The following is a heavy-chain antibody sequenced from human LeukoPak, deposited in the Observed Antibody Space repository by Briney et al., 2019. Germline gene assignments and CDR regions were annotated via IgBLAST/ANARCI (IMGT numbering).Heavy chain of an antibody. Sequence: PGRSLRLSCAASGFTFNSYAMNWVRQAPGKGLEWVSYISSASITIHYADSVKGRFTISRDNAKNSLYLQMNSLRAEDTAVYYCAWRRDGYNWGHYFDYWGQGTLVTVSS. J-gene: IGHJ4*02. CDR1: GFTFNSYA. CDR2: ISSASITI. CDR3: AWRRDGYNWGHYFDY. V-gene: IGHV3-48*04. D-gene: IGHD5-24*01.